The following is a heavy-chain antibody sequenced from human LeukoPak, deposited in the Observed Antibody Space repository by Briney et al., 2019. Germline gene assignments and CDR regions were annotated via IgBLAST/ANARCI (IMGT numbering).Heavy chain of an antibody. Sequence: GGSLRLSCAASGFTFSGYAMSWVRQAPGMGLEWVSVISRNGGNPHYEDSVKGRFTISRDNSKNTLYLQMSSLRADDTAVYYCAKGGYCSSTSCPADYWGQGTLVTVSS. V-gene: IGHV3-23*01. CDR2: ISRNGGNP. J-gene: IGHJ4*02. CDR1: GFTFSGYA. D-gene: IGHD2-2*01. CDR3: AKGGYCSSTSCPADY.